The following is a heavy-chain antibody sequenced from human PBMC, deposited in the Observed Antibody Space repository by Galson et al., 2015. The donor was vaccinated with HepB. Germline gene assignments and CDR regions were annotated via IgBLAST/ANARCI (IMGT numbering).Heavy chain of an antibody. J-gene: IGHJ4*02. V-gene: IGHV3-15*01. D-gene: IGHD1-14*01. CDR3: TTTVRPEDFVDY. CDR1: GFTFSDAW. Sequence: SLRLSCAASGFTFSDAWMSWVRQAPGKGLEWVGRVKSRTFGGTADYGTPVKGRFTISRDDSEHTLSLLMNSLKTEDTAVYYCTTTVRPEDFVDYWGQGSLATVSS. CDR2: VKSRTFGGTA.